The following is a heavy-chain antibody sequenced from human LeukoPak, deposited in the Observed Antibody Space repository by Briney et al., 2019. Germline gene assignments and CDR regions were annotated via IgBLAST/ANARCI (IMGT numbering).Heavy chain of an antibody. D-gene: IGHD2-8*02. V-gene: IGHV4-30-2*01. CDR1: GGSISTGGYY. Sequence: ASETLSLTCTVSGGSISTGGYYWSWIRQPPGKGLEWIGYIYHSGSTYYNPSLKSRVTISVDRSKNQFSLKLSSVTAADTAVYYCARDQSYWAAFDIWGQGTMVTVSS. CDR2: IYHSGST. J-gene: IGHJ3*02. CDR3: ARDQSYWAAFDI.